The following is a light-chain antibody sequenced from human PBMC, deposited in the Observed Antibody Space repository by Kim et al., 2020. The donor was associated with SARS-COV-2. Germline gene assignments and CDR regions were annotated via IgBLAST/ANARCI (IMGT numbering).Light chain of an antibody. CDR2: RDN. V-gene: IGLV3-9*01. J-gene: IGLJ1*01. CDR3: QVWDSSTYV. Sequence: VARGQTARITCGGSNIGSKNVHWYQQKPGQAPVLVIYRDNDRPSGIPERFSGSNSGNTATLTISRAQAGDEADYYCQVWDSSTYVFGGGTKVTVL. CDR1: NIGSKN.